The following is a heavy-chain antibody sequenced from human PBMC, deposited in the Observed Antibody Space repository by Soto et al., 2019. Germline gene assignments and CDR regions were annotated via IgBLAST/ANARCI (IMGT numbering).Heavy chain of an antibody. J-gene: IGHJ4*02. D-gene: IGHD6-25*01. CDR3: ARTRDGYTAFDY. CDR2: TYYGGTT. Sequence: SETLSLTCTVSGGSISSGDYYWSWIRQPPGKGLEWIGYTYYGGTTSYNPSLKSRVTISLDTSKNQFSLKLTSVTAADTAVYYCARTRDGYTAFDYWGQGTLVTVSS. CDR1: GGSISSGDYY. V-gene: IGHV4-61*08.